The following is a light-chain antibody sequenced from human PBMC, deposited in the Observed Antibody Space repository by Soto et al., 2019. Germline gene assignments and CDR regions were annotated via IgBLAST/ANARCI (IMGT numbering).Light chain of an antibody. J-gene: IGLJ2*01. CDR1: SSNIKTNG. CDR3: ATWDDSLNGLI. V-gene: IGLV1-44*01. Sequence: QSVLTQPPSASGTPGQRVTISCSGGSSNIKTNGVSWYQQVPGAAPKLLIYSNNQRPSGAPDPFTGSKTGTSASLAIAGLQTEDEATYHCATWDDSLNGLIFGGGTKLTVL. CDR2: SNN.